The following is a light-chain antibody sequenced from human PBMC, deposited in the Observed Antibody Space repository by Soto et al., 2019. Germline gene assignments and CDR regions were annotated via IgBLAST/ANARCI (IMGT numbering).Light chain of an antibody. V-gene: IGKV3-15*01. Sequence: EIMMTQSPATLSVSPGEGATLSCRASQSVSSNLAWYQQKPGQAPRLLIYGASTRATGIPARFSGSGSGTEFTLTISSLQSEDFAVYYCQQYNNWPPGKYTFGQGTKLEIK. CDR2: GAS. CDR3: QQYNNWPPGKYT. J-gene: IGKJ2*01. CDR1: QSVSSN.